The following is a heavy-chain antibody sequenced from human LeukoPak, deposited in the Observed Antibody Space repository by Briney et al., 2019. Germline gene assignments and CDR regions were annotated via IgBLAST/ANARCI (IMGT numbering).Heavy chain of an antibody. Sequence: SETLSLTCTVSGGSISSSSYYWGWLRQPPGRGLEWIGSIYYTRSTYYNPSLKSRVTISVDTSKNQFSLKLSSVTAADTAVYYCARSEEQLDDLYYYYYGMDVWGQGTTVTVSS. D-gene: IGHD6-13*01. CDR3: ARSEEQLDDLYYYYYGMDV. V-gene: IGHV4-39*01. CDR2: IYYTRST. CDR1: GGSISSSSYY. J-gene: IGHJ6*02.